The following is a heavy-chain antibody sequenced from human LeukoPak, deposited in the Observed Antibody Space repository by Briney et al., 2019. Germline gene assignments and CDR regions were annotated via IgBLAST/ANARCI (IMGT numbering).Heavy chain of an antibody. CDR1: GGTFSSYA. D-gene: IGHD3-10*01. CDR2: IIPIFGTA. Sequence: GASVKVSCKASGGTFSSYAISWVRQAPGQGLEWMGGIIPIFGTANYAQKFQGRVTMTRDTSTSTVYMELSSLRSEDTAVYYCARALLWFGEGKGWFDPWGQGTLVTVSS. V-gene: IGHV1-69*05. CDR3: ARALLWFGEGKGWFDP. J-gene: IGHJ5*02.